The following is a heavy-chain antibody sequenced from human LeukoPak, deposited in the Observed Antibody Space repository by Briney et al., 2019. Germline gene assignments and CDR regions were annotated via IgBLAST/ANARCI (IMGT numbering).Heavy chain of an antibody. V-gene: IGHV3-53*01. Sequence: GGSLRLSCAASGFTVSHNYMSWVRQAPGKGLEWVSVIYSGGSTYYADSVKGRFTISRDNSKDTLYLQMNTLRAEDTAVYYCATRMVTTWAFDYWGQGTLVTVSS. CDR3: ATRMVTTWAFDY. J-gene: IGHJ4*02. CDR1: GFTVSHNY. D-gene: IGHD4-17*01. CDR2: IYSGGST.